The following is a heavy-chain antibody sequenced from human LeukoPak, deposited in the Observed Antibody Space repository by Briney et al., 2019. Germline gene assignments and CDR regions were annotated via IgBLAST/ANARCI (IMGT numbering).Heavy chain of an antibody. D-gene: IGHD1-26*01. CDR2: ISYDGSKK. CDR1: GFTFTSYG. Sequence: GGSLRLSCAVSGFTFTSYGMHWVRQAPGKGLEWVAIISYDGSKKYYADSVKGRFTISRDDSKNTLYLQMNSLRAEDTALYYCAKEKWESGWFDPWGQGTLVTVSS. CDR3: AKEKWESGWFDP. J-gene: IGHJ5*02. V-gene: IGHV3-30*18.